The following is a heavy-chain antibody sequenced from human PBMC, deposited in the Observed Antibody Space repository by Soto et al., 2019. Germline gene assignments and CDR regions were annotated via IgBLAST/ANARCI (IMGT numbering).Heavy chain of an antibody. CDR1: GHSLTNYA. Sequence: QVQLVQSGAEVKKPGASVKISCKASGHSLTNYAMHWVRRAPGQRLEWMGWINVGNGDTKFSQKFQGRVTITWDTSATTTYMELSSLTSEDTAGYYCAKDGPGMIVPGTGWFDPWGQGTRVTVSS. J-gene: IGHJ5*02. V-gene: IGHV1-3*01. D-gene: IGHD3-16*01. CDR2: INVGNGDT. CDR3: AKDGPGMIVPGTGWFDP.